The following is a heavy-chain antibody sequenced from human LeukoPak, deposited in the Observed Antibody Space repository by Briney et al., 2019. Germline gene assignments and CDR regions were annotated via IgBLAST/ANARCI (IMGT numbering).Heavy chain of an antibody. CDR2: IIPIFGTT. J-gene: IGHJ5*02. CDR1: GGTLSRYA. CDR3: ATDHSMANTAWWFDP. D-gene: IGHD5-24*01. V-gene: IGHV1-69*05. Sequence: ASVKVSCKASGGTLSRYAISWVRQAPGQGLEWMGGIIPIFGTTNYAQKFQGRITMSRDTSTSTVYMELSSLRSEDTAFYYCATDHSMANTAWWFDPWGQGTLVTVSS.